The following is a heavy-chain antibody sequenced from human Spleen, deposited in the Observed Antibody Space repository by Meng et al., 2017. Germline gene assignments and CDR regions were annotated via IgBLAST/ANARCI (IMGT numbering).Heavy chain of an antibody. J-gene: IGHJ4*01. V-gene: IGHV3-7*01. Sequence: GGSLRLSCAASGFTFSNHYMTWVRQAPGKGLEWVGHIKQDGSWRYYVDSVKGRFTISRDNAKNSLYLQMSSLRAEDTAVYYCSGHVDYWGHGTLVTVSS. CDR1: GFTFSNHY. CDR2: IKQDGSWR. CDR3: SGHVDY.